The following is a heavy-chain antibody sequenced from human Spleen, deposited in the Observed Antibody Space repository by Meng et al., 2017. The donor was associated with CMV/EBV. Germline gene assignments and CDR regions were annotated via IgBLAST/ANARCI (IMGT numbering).Heavy chain of an antibody. CDR3: ARRPTGIDY. Sequence: SKTLSPPRAWCGVSIRGVYWNWFCHAPGSGLDWIVEIIRGYSPIYNPLPKSRVTISIDTSKNQLSLMLSSVTAADTAVYYCARRPTGIDYWGQGTLVTVSS. V-gene: IGHV4-34*12. CDR1: GVSIRGVY. D-gene: IGHD2-8*02. J-gene: IGHJ4*02. CDR2: IIRGYSP.